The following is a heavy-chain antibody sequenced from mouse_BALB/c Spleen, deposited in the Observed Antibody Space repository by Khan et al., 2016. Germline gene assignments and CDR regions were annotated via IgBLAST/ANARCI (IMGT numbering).Heavy chain of an antibody. V-gene: IGHV1-9*01. Sequence: QVQLQQSGAELMKPGDSVKISCKATGYTFSSYWIEWVKQRPGHGIEWIGGIITGSGRTTYNDKFKGKATFTSDTSSNTAYLQLNRLTSEDSAVYYCARIDYGYGYFDYWRQGTTLTVSS. CDR2: IITGSGRT. J-gene: IGHJ2*01. D-gene: IGHD1-2*01. CDR3: ARIDYGYGYFDY. CDR1: GYTFSSYW.